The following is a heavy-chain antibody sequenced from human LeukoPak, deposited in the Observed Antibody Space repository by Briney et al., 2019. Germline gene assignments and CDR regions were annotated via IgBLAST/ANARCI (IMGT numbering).Heavy chain of an antibody. D-gene: IGHD1-26*01. Sequence: PGGSLRLSCTTSGFTFSSYAMSWVRQAPGKGLEWVSTISGSGGNTYCADSVKGRFTISRDNSKNTLYLQMNSLRADDTAAYYCANYGGTYWYYFDYWGQGTLVIVSS. CDR2: ISGSGGNT. CDR3: ANYGGTYWYYFDY. V-gene: IGHV3-23*01. J-gene: IGHJ4*02. CDR1: GFTFSSYA.